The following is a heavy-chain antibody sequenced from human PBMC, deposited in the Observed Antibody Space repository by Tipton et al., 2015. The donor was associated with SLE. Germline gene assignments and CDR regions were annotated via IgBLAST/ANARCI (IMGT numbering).Heavy chain of an antibody. J-gene: IGHJ3*02. D-gene: IGHD7-27*01. V-gene: IGHV4-39*07. Sequence: TLSLTCTVSGDSISSGSYYWSWIRQPPGKGLEWIGEINHSGSTNYNPSLKSRLTISVDTSKNQFSLKLSSVTAADTAVYYCARGGGNWGFAFDIWGQGTMVTVSS. CDR2: INHSGST. CDR1: GDSISSGSYY. CDR3: ARGGGNWGFAFDI.